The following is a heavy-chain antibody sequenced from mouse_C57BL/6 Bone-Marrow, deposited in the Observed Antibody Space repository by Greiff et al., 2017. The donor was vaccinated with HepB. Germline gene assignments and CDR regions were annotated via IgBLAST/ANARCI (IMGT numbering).Heavy chain of an antibody. V-gene: IGHV5-12*01. Sequence: EVKLMESGGGLVQPGGSLKLSCAASGFTFSDYYMYWVRQTPEKRLEWVAYISNGGGSTHYPDTVKGRFTISRDNAKNTLYLQMSRLKSEDTAMYYCASRQLRLPYYAMDYWGQGTSVTVSS. CDR3: ASRQLRLPYYAMDY. CDR1: GFTFSDYY. J-gene: IGHJ4*01. CDR2: ISNGGGST. D-gene: IGHD3-2*02.